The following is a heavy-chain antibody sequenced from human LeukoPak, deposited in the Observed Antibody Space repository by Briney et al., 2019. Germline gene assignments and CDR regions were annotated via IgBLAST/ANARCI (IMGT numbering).Heavy chain of an antibody. CDR1: GFTFSDYY. CDR2: ISSSGSTI. CDR3: AKSPRIAVASYYFDY. Sequence: GGSLRLSCAASGFTFSDYYMSWIRQAPGKGLEWVSYISSSGSTIYYADSVKGRFTISRDNAKNTLYLQMNSLRAEDTAVYYCAKSPRIAVASYYFDYWGQGTLVTVSS. V-gene: IGHV3-11*01. J-gene: IGHJ4*02. D-gene: IGHD6-19*01.